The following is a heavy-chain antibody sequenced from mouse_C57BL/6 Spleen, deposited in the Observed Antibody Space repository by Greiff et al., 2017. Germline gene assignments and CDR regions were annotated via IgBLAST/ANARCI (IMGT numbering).Heavy chain of an antibody. J-gene: IGHJ3*01. CDR3: ARRVDED. CDR2: IYPRSGNT. Sequence: VQRVESGAELARPGASVKLSCKASGYTFTSYGISWVKQRTGQGLEWIGEIYPRSGNTYYNEKFKGKATLTADKSSSAAYMELRSLTSEDSAVYFCARRVDEDWGQGTLVTVSA. V-gene: IGHV1-81*01. CDR1: GYTFTSYG.